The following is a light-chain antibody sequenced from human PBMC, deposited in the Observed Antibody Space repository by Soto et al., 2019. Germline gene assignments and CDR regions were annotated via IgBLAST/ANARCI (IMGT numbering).Light chain of an antibody. CDR3: HQSTSWPPLT. V-gene: IGKV1-5*01. CDR2: DAS. CDR1: QSVSIW. J-gene: IGKJ4*01. Sequence: DIQMTHSPSTLSASVLYTVTITCRSSQSVSIWLAWYQKKPGKAPQVLIWDASTLQRGVPSRFSGSGSGTEFTLTISSLEPEDFAVYYCHQSTSWPPLTFGGGTKVDIK.